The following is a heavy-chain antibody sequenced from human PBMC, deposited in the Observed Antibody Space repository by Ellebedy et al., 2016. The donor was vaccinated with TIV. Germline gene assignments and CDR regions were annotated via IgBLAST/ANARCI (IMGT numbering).Heavy chain of an antibody. CDR2: IGASGGSA. CDR3: AKGTYYYSSGTYLAFDY. J-gene: IGHJ4*02. D-gene: IGHD3-10*01. CDR1: GFTFSNSA. V-gene: IGHV3-23*01. Sequence: GESLKISCAASGFTFSNSATSWVRQVPGKGPEWVSAIGASGGSAYYADSVKGRFTISRDNSKNTLYLQMNSLRAEDTAVYYCAKGTYYYSSGTYLAFDYWGQGTLVTVSS.